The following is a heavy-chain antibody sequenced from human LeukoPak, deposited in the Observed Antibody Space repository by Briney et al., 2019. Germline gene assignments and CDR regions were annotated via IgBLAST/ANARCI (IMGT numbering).Heavy chain of an antibody. D-gene: IGHD1-26*01. V-gene: IGHV4-39*07. CDR1: GGSISSYY. Sequence: PSETLSLTCTVSGGSISSYYWSWIRQPPGKGLEWIGSIYYSGSTYYNPSLKSRVTISVDTSKNQFSLKLSSVTAADTAVYYCARDPIVGALDDAFDIWGQGTMVTVSS. CDR3: ARDPIVGALDDAFDI. J-gene: IGHJ3*02. CDR2: IYYSGST.